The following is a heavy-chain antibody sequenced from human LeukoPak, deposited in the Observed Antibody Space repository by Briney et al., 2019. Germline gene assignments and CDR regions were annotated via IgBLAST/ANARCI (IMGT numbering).Heavy chain of an antibody. CDR3: ARGADTAMVPFDY. D-gene: IGHD5-18*01. J-gene: IGHJ4*02. V-gene: IGHV3-66*01. CDR2: IYSGGST. Sequence: GGSLRLSCAASGFTVSSNYMSWVRQAPGKGLEWVSVIYSGGSTYCADSVKGRFTISRDNSKNTLYLQMNSLRAEDTAVYYCARGADTAMVPFDYWGQGTLVTVSS. CDR1: GFTVSSNY.